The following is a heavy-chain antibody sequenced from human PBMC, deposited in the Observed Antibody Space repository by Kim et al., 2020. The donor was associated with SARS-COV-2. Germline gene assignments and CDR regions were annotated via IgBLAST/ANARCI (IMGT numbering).Heavy chain of an antibody. CDR3: ARMLAGAYYFDY. Sequence: GESLKISREGSGYSFTNYWIGWVRQMPGRGLECMGIIYPGDSDTRYSPSFQAQVTISVDKSLSTAYLQWSSLKASDTAMYYCARMLAGAYYFDYWGQGTLLTVS. CDR2: IYPGDSDT. D-gene: IGHD3-16*01. CDR1: GYSFTNYW. V-gene: IGHV5-51*01. J-gene: IGHJ4*02.